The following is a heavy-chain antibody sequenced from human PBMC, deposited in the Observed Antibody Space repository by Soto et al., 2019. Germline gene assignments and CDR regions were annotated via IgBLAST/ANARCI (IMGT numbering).Heavy chain of an antibody. CDR3: AEFLVGTEGSSSWPWYFDY. CDR2: ISGSGSTT. V-gene: IGHV3-23*01. Sequence: EVQLLESGGGLVQPGGSLRLSCAASGFTFSNYVMSWVRQAPGKGLEWVSAISGSGSTTYSADSVRGRFTISRDNSKNTLYLQMNSLRAEDTAVYYCAEFLVGTEGSSSWPWYFDYWGQGTLVTVSS. D-gene: IGHD6-13*01. CDR1: GFTFSNYV. J-gene: IGHJ4*02.